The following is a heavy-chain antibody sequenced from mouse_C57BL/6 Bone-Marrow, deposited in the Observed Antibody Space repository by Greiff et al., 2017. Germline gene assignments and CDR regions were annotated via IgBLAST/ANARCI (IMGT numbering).Heavy chain of an antibody. Sequence: VQLQQPGAELVRPGASVKMSCKASGYTFTSYTMHWVKQRPGQGLEWIGYINPSSGYTKYNQKFKDKATLTADKSSSTAYMQLSSLTSEDSAVYYCARDGPPWFAYWGQGTLVTVSA. CDR2: INPSSGYT. V-gene: IGHV1-4*01. CDR3: ARDGPPWFAY. CDR1: GYTFTSYT. D-gene: IGHD1-2*01. J-gene: IGHJ3*01.